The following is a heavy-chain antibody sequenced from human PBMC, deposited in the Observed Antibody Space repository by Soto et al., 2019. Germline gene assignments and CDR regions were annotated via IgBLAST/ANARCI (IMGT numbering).Heavy chain of an antibody. CDR3: ARMERYSGYDWFDY. V-gene: IGHV2-26*01. CDR1: GFSVRNVRMG. J-gene: IGHJ4*02. D-gene: IGHD5-12*01. Sequence: GSGPTLVNPTETLTLTCIVSGFSVRNVRMGVSWIRQPPGKALEWLAHIFSNDEKSYSTSLKSRLTISKDTSKSQVVLTMTNMDPVDTATYYCARMERYSGYDWFDYWGQGTLVTVSS. CDR2: IFSNDEK.